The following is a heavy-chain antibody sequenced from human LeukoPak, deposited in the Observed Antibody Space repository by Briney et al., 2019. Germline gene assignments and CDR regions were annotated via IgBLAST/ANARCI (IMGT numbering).Heavy chain of an antibody. J-gene: IGHJ3*02. CDR3: AREDRLWFGDYDAFDI. D-gene: IGHD3-10*01. V-gene: IGHV3-48*01. CDR1: GFTFRSYW. Sequence: PGGSLRLSCAASGFTFRSYWMHWVRQAPGKGLEWVSYISDSGDTTYYADSVMGRFTISRDNARNSVYLQMNSLRAEDAAVYYCAREDRLWFGDYDAFDIWGQGTMVTVSS. CDR2: ISDSGDTT.